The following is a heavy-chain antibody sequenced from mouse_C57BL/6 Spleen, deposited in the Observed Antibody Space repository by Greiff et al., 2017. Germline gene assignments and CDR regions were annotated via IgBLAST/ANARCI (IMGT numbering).Heavy chain of an antibody. Sequence: VQLKQSGPELVKPGASVKISCKASGYSFTDYNMNWVKQSNGKSLEWIGVINPNYGTTSYNQKFKGKATLTVDQSSSTAYMQLNSLTSEDSAVYYCARLGYYGSSYDFGYWGQGTLVTVSA. D-gene: IGHD1-1*01. V-gene: IGHV1-39*01. J-gene: IGHJ3*01. CDR2: INPNYGTT. CDR3: ARLGYYGSSYDFGY. CDR1: GYSFTDYN.